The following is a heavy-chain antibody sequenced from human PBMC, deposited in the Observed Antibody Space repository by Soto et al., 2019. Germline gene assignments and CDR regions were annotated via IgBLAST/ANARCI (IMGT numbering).Heavy chain of an antibody. CDR3: ARDPDGYGGSYSGYFDY. CDR2: INPSGGST. D-gene: IGHD1-26*01. CDR1: GYTFTSYY. V-gene: IGHV1-46*01. J-gene: IGHJ4*02. Sequence: ASVEVSCKASGYTFTSYYMHWVRQAPGQGLEWMGIINPSGGSTSYAQKFQGRVTMTRDTSTSTVYMELSSLRSEDTAVYYCARDPDGYGGSYSGYFDYWGQGTLVTVSS.